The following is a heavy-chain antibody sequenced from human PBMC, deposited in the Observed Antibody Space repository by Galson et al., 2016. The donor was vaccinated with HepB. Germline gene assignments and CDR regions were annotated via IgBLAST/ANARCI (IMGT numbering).Heavy chain of an antibody. J-gene: IGHJ1*01. CDR3: AASLPAAMNYFHH. D-gene: IGHD2-2*01. V-gene: IGHV3-21*01. CDR2: ISNSGTYI. CDR1: GFVFRAYA. Sequence: SLRLSCAAFGFVFRAYAIGWVRQAPGEGLQWVSYISNSGTYIYYADSVKGRFTISRDTAKKSVYLQMNSLRAEDTAVYYCAASLPAAMNYFHHWGQGALVTVSS.